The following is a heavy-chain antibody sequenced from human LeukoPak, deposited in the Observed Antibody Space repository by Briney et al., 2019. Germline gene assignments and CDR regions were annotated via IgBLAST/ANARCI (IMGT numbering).Heavy chain of an antibody. Sequence: GGSLRLSCAASGFTFSNYGMSWVRQSPGKGLEWVSRVSGSGGRTYYADSVKGRFTISRENSKNTLSLQMNNLRADDTAVYYCAKSYASGSFYDYWGQGTLVTVSS. D-gene: IGHD3-10*01. CDR2: VSGSGGRT. V-gene: IGHV3-23*01. J-gene: IGHJ4*02. CDR3: AKSYASGSFYDY. CDR1: GFTFSNYG.